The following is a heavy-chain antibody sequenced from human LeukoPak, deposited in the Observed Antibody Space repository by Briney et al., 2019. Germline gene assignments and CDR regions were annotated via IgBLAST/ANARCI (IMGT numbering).Heavy chain of an antibody. CDR3: ARKWSSRDWFDP. J-gene: IGHJ5*02. CDR1: EYIFTTYS. D-gene: IGHD2-8*01. Sequence: ASVKVSCKASEYIFTTYSIHWVRQAPGQGLEWIGMINPRGDTTAYAQKFQGRVTMTSDTSTTTIYMELSSLKSEDTGLYYCARKWSSRDWFDPWGQGTLVTVSS. V-gene: IGHV1-46*01. CDR2: INPRGDTT.